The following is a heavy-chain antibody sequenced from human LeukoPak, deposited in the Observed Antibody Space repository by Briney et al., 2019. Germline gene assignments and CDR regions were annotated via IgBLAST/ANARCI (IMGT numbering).Heavy chain of an antibody. CDR3: ARDQWLVQKLRHDNYYYYGMDV. Sequence: PGGSLRLSCAASGFTFSSYGMHWVRQAPGKGLEWVAVIWYDGSNKYYADSVKGRFTISRDNSKNTLYLQMNSLRAEDTAVYYCARDQWLVQKLRHDNYYYYGMDVWGQGTTVTVSS. CDR2: IWYDGSNK. CDR1: GFTFSSYG. D-gene: IGHD6-19*01. V-gene: IGHV3-33*01. J-gene: IGHJ6*02.